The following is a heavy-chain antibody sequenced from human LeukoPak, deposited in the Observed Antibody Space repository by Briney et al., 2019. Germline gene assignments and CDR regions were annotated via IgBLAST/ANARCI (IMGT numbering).Heavy chain of an antibody. CDR2: IIPIFGTA. Sequence: SVKVSCKASGGTFSSYAISWVRQAPGQGLEWMGGIIPIFGTANYAQKFQGRVTITADESTSTAYMELSSLRSEDTAVYYCYLQWLVRKGIDYWGQGTLVTVSS. V-gene: IGHV1-69*13. J-gene: IGHJ4*02. CDR3: YLQWLVRKGIDY. CDR1: GGTFSSYA. D-gene: IGHD6-19*01.